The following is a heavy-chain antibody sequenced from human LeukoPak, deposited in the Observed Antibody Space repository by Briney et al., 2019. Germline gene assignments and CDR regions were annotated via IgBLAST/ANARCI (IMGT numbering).Heavy chain of an antibody. CDR1: GFTFSTYA. V-gene: IGHV3-23*01. Sequence: PGGSLRLSCAATGFTFSTYAMRSVRQAPGKGLEFVSAISGTGTTYDADSVKGQFTISRDNSKNTLYLQMNSLRTEDTAVYYCASPPSGWYGTGAFDIWGQGTMVTVSS. CDR3: ASPPSGWYGTGAFDI. D-gene: IGHD6-19*01. CDR2: ISGTGTT. J-gene: IGHJ3*02.